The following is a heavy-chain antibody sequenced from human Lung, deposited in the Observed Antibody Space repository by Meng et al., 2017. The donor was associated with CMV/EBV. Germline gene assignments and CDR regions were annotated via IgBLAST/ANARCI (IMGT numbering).Heavy chain of an antibody. CDR3: ARVRDSDDH. D-gene: IGHD1-26*01. CDR1: GFTFSSYS. V-gene: IGHV3-21*01. CDR2: ISSSSSYI. Sequence: LCLTCAASGFTFSSYSMNWVRQAPGKGLEWVSTISSSSSYIYYADSVKGRFTISRDNAKNSLYLQMNSLRAEDTAVYYCARVRDSDDHWGQGTLVTVSS. J-gene: IGHJ4*02.